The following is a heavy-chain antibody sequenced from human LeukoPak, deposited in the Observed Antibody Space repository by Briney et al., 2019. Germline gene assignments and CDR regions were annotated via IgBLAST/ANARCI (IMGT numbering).Heavy chain of an antibody. Sequence: GGSLRLSCAASGFTFSSYGMHWVRQAPGKGLEWVAVIWYDGSNKYYADSVKGRFTISRDNSKNTLYLQMNSLRAEDTAVYYCARVPGYCSRTSCYDWYFDLWGRGTLVTVSS. J-gene: IGHJ2*01. CDR3: ARVPGYCSRTSCYDWYFDL. CDR2: IWYDGSNK. V-gene: IGHV3-33*01. CDR1: GFTFSSYG. D-gene: IGHD2-2*01.